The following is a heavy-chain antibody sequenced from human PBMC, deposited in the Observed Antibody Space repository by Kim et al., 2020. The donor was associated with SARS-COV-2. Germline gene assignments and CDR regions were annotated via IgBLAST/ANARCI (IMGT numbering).Heavy chain of an antibody. CDR3: ARLKAPIDY. Sequence: ASVKVSCKASGYTFTNYYIHWVRQAPGQGLEWVGLISPSGDGTTFAQKFQGRVTMTRDTSTSTLYMELSSLRSEDTAVYYCARLKAPIDYWGQGTLVTVSS. J-gene: IGHJ4*02. CDR1: GYTFTNYY. V-gene: IGHV1-46*01. CDR2: ISPSGDGT.